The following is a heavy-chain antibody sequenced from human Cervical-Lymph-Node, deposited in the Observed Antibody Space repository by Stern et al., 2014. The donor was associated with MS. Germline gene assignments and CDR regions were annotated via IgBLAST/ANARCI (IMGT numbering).Heavy chain of an antibody. J-gene: IGHJ5*02. CDR2: IKEDGSET. V-gene: IGHV3-7*01. CDR1: GFTFSSYW. CDR3: ARGSDT. D-gene: IGHD2-15*01. Sequence: VQLVQSGGGLVQPGGSLRPSCAASGFTFSSYWMNWVRQAPGKGLEWVANIKEDGSETYYVDSVKGRFTISRDNAKNSLYLQMNCLRAEDTAVYYCARGSDTWGRGTLVTVSS.